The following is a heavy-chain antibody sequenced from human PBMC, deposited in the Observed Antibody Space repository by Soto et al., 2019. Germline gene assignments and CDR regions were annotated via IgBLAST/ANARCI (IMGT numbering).Heavy chain of an antibody. CDR1: GGSISSYY. CDR3: ARDYYDSSGRGEDRFDY. Sequence: QVQLQESGPGLVKPSETLSLTCTVSGGSISSYYWSWIRQPPGKGLEWIGYIYYSGSTNYNPSLKSRVTISVDTSKHQFSLKLSSVTAADTAVYYCARDYYDSSGRGEDRFDYWGQGTLVTVSS. CDR2: IYYSGST. J-gene: IGHJ4*02. D-gene: IGHD3-22*01. V-gene: IGHV4-59*01.